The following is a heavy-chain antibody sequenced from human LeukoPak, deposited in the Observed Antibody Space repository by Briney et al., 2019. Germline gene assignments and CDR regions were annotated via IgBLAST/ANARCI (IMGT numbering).Heavy chain of an antibody. Sequence: PSETLSLTCTVSGGSISSSDYYWGWVRQPPGKGLEWIGSIFYSGAAHCNPSLKSRVTISVDTSNNQFSLMLSSVTAADTAVYYCARAHSIASYYYGVDVWGQGTTVTVSS. V-gene: IGHV4-39*07. CDR2: IFYSGAA. J-gene: IGHJ6*02. CDR3: ARAHSIASYYYGVDV. CDR1: GGSISSSDYY. D-gene: IGHD2/OR15-2a*01.